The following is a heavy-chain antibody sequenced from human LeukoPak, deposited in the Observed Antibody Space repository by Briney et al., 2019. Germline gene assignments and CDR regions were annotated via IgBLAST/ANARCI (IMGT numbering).Heavy chain of an antibody. D-gene: IGHD6-13*01. CDR3: ARGGHSRHFDY. V-gene: IGHV4-59*01. J-gene: IGHJ4*02. Sequence: SETLSLTCTVSGGSISSYYWSWIRQPPGKGLEWIGYIYYSGSTNHNPSFKSRVTISVDTSKNQFSLKLSSVTAADTAVYYCARGGHSRHFDYWGQGTLVTVSS. CDR2: IYYSGST. CDR1: GGSISSYY.